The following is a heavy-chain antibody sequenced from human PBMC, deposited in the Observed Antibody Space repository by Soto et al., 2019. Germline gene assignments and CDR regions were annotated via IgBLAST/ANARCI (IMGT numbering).Heavy chain of an antibody. J-gene: IGHJ6*03. D-gene: IGHD2-21*01. CDR3: ARDPFSCGGRYCYRYSSSMDV. V-gene: IGHV1-3*01. CDR1: GYNFSSHD. CDR2: INAGNGNT. Sequence: QVHLVQAGAEVRKPGASVQVSCKASGYNFSSHDIHWVRQAPGQGLEWMGWINAGNGNTRYSQKFEGIITITRDASASTAYVELSSLRSEYTAIYYCARDPFSCGGRYCYRYSSSMDVRGKWTTVTVS.